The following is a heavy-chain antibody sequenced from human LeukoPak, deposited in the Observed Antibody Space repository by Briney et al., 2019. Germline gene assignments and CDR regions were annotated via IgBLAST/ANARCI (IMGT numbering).Heavy chain of an antibody. Sequence: SETLSLTCTVSGGSISSYYWSWIRQPPGKGPEWIGYIHYSGSTNYNPSLKSRVTISVDTSKNQFSLKLSSVTATDTAVYYCARLSKFGSGTYYPDVWGQGTTVTVSS. V-gene: IGHV4-59*08. CDR3: ARLSKFGSGTYYPDV. CDR2: IHYSGST. J-gene: IGHJ6*02. D-gene: IGHD3-10*01. CDR1: GGSISSYY.